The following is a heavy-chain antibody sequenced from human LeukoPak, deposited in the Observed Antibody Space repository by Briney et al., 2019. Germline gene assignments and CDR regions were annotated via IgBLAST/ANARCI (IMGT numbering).Heavy chain of an antibody. D-gene: IGHD3-22*01. V-gene: IGHV1-2*02. CDR3: ARDPDYYYDSSGYYYD. CDR1: GYTFTGYY. CDR2: INPNSGGT. Sequence: VASVKVSCKASGYTFTGYYMHWVRQAPGQGLEWMGWINPNSGGTNYAQKFQGRVTMTRDTSISTAYMELSRLRSDDTAVYYCARDPDYYYDSSGYYYDWGQGTLVTVSS. J-gene: IGHJ4*02.